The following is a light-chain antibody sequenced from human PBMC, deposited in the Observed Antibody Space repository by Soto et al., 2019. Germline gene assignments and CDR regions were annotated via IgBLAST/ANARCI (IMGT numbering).Light chain of an antibody. CDR1: SSDIGSYNY. CDR2: EVS. V-gene: IGLV2-8*01. J-gene: IGLJ3*02. Sequence: QSVLTQPPSASGSPGQSVTISCTGTSSDIGSYNYVSWYQQHPGKAPKLIIYEVSKRPSGVPDRFSGSKSGNTASLTVSGLQAEDEADYYCTSYAGSNNLVFAGGTQLTVL. CDR3: TSYAGSNNLV.